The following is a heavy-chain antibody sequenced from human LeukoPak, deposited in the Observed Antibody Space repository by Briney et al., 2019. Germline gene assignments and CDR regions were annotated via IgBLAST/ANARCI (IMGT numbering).Heavy chain of an antibody. CDR1: GGSISSGDYY. J-gene: IGHJ6*02. CDR3: VGIAVAGFSPHYGMDV. Sequence: PSQTLSLTCTVSGGSISSGDYYWSWIRQPPGKGLEWIGYIYYSGSTYYNPSLKSRVTISVDTSKNQFSLKLSSVTAADTAVYYCVGIAVAGFSPHYGMDVWGQGTTVTVSS. D-gene: IGHD6-19*01. CDR2: IYYSGST. V-gene: IGHV4-30-4*01.